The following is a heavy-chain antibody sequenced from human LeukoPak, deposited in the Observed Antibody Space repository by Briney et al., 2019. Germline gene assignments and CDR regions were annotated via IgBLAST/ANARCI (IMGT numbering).Heavy chain of an antibody. CDR3: ARAKGRSPLFDY. J-gene: IGHJ4*02. Sequence: SQTLSVTCAISGVHVSCYSAAWIWPRPSPWRGLEWLGRIYYNSKWYNDYAVSVKGRIAINPDTSKNQFSLQLNSVTPEDTAVYYCARAKGRSPLFDYWGQGTLVTVSS. V-gene: IGHV6-1*01. CDR1: GVHVSCYSAA. CDR2: IYYNSKWYN. D-gene: IGHD6-13*01.